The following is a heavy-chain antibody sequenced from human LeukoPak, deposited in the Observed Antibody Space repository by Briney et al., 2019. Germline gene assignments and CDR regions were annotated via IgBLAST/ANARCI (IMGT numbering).Heavy chain of an antibody. V-gene: IGHV1-2*04. J-gene: IGHJ4*02. CDR2: INPNSGGT. D-gene: IGHD6-19*01. Sequence: GASVKVSCKASGYTFTGYYMHWVRQAPGQGLEWMGWINPNSGGTNYAQKFQGWVTMTRDTSISTAYMELSRLRSDDTAVYYCARGIHSSGWYSRGYFDYWGQGTLVTVSS. CDR3: ARGIHSSGWYSRGYFDY. CDR1: GYTFTGYY.